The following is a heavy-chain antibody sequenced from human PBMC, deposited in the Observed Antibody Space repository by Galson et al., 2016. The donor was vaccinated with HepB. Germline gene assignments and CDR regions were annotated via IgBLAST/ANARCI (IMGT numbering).Heavy chain of an antibody. CDR2: SIHIGKT. Sequence: ETLSLTCTVSGDSISSNNWWSWVRQPPGKGLEWIGESIHIGKTNYNPSLKSRVTISIDKSKNQFSLQLNSVTAADTAVYFCARQKSAAALDFWGQGTLVTVSS. J-gene: IGHJ4*02. V-gene: IGHV4-4*01. CDR3: ARQKSAAALDF. D-gene: IGHD6-13*01. CDR1: GDSISSNNW.